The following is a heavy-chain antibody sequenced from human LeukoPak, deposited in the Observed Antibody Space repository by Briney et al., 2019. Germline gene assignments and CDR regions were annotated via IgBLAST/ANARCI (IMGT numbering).Heavy chain of an antibody. CDR2: IYHSGST. CDR3: ARTGYDILTGYRAKQYYFDY. V-gene: IGHV4-4*02. Sequence: SGTLSLTCAVSGGSISSSNWWSWVRQPPGKGLEWIGEIYHSGSTNYNPSLKSRVTISVDTSKNQFSLKLNSVTAADTAVYYCARTGYDILTGYRAKQYYFDYWGQGTLVTVSS. D-gene: IGHD3-9*01. CDR1: GGSISSSNW. J-gene: IGHJ4*02.